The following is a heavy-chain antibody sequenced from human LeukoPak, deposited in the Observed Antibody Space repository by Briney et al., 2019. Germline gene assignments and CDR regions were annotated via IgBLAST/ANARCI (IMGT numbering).Heavy chain of an antibody. D-gene: IGHD2-2*01. CDR1: GYTFTSYA. J-gene: IGHJ5*02. V-gene: IGHV1-3*01. CDR3: AREGYCSSTSCYENWFDP. CDR2: INAGNGNT. Sequence: GASVKVSCKASGYTFTSYAMHWVRQAPGQRLEWMGWINAGNGNTKYSQKFQGRVTITRDTSASTAYMELSSLRSEDTAVYYCAREGYCSSTSCYENWFDPWGQGTLVTVSS.